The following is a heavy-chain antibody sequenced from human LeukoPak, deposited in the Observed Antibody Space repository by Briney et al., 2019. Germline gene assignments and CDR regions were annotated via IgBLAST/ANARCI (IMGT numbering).Heavy chain of an antibody. CDR2: IRWNSGST. CDR1: GFTFYDYT. CDR3: AKCSGARGYSEDFDY. V-gene: IGHV3-9*01. J-gene: IGHJ4*02. D-gene: IGHD2-15*01. Sequence: RSLRLSCAASGFTFYDYTMQCVPPAPGEGLEWVSGIRWNSGSTGSAHTAKGRFTISRDNAKISLYLQMNSLRAEDAALYYCAKCSGARGYSEDFDYWGQGTLVTVSS.